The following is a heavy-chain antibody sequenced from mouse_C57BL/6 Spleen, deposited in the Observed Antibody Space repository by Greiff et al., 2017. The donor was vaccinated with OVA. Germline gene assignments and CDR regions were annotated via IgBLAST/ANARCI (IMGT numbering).Heavy chain of an antibody. V-gene: IGHV1-82*01. J-gene: IGHJ4*01. CDR1: GYAFSSSW. D-gene: IGHD2-4*01. CDR2: IYPGDGDT. Sequence: VKLMESGPELVKPGASVKISCKASGYAFSSSWMNWVKQRPGKGLEWIGRIYPGDGDTNYNGKFKGKATLTADKSSSTAYMQLSSLTSEDSAVYFCARERDYDGYYYAMDYWGHGTSVTVSS. CDR3: ARERDYDGYYYAMDY.